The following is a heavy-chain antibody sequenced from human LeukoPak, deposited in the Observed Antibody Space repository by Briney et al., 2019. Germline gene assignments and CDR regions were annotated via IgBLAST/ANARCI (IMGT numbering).Heavy chain of an antibody. CDR2: IKQDGSEI. Sequence: GGSLRLSCAASGFNFNSYWMSWVRQAPGKGLECVADIKQDGSEIYFVDSVKGRFTISRDNAKSSLYLQMNSLRGEDTAVYYCARARYGSGGYFFDFWGQGTLVTVSS. V-gene: IGHV3-7*04. CDR3: ARARYGSGGYFFDF. CDR1: GFNFNSYW. J-gene: IGHJ4*02. D-gene: IGHD3-10*01.